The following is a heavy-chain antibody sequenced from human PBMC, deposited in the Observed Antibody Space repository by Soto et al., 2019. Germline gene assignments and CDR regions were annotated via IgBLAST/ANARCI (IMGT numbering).Heavy chain of an antibody. CDR3: AKGYYYDSSGYFY. D-gene: IGHD3-22*01. CDR2: ISGSGGST. Sequence: EVQLLESGGGLVQHGGSLRLSCTASGFTFSSYAMSWVRQAPGKGLEWVSAISGSGGSTYYADSVKGRFTISRDNSKNTLYLQMNSLRAEDTAVYYCAKGYYYDSSGYFYWGQGTLVTVSS. V-gene: IGHV3-23*01. J-gene: IGHJ4*02. CDR1: GFTFSSYA.